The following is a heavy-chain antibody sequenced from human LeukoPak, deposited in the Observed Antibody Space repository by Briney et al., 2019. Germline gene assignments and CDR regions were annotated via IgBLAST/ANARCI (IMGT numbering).Heavy chain of an antibody. J-gene: IGHJ3*02. D-gene: IGHD3-22*01. Sequence: ETLSLTCTVSGGSVSSGSYYWSWIRQPPGKGLEWVSYISSSSTTIYYADSVKGRFTISRDNAKNSLYLQMNSLRAEDTAVYYCARDPQSYDGSGYYNDAFDIWGQGTRVTVSS. CDR2: ISSSSTTI. CDR3: ARDPQSYDGSGYYNDAFDI. CDR1: GGSVSSGSYY. V-gene: IGHV3-48*01.